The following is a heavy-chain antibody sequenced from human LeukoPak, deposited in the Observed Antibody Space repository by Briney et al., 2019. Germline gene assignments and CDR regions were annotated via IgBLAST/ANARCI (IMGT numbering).Heavy chain of an antibody. J-gene: IGHJ4*02. CDR1: GFTFSSSG. Sequence: QTGGSLRLSCAASGFTFSSSGMHWVRQAPGKGLEWVAVISYDGGNKYYADSVKGRFTISRDNSKKTLYLQMNSLRVEDTAVYYCVKQTPGIAAAPTVGDYWGQGTLVTVSS. V-gene: IGHV3-30*18. CDR3: VKQTPGIAAAPTVGDY. D-gene: IGHD6-13*01. CDR2: ISYDGGNK.